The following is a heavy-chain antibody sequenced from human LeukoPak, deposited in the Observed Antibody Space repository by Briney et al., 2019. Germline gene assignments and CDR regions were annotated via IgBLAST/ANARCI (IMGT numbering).Heavy chain of an antibody. CDR1: GGSISSNSFY. Sequence: PSETLSLTCTVSGGSISSNSFYWGWIRQPPGKGLEWIGSIYYSGSTNYNPSLKSRVTISVDTSKNQFSLKLSSVTAADTAVYYCARRRGWGLRGITMIVVVSYYFDYWGQGTLVTVSS. CDR3: ARRRGWGLRGITMIVVVSYYFDY. J-gene: IGHJ4*02. CDR2: IYYSGST. D-gene: IGHD3-22*01. V-gene: IGHV4-39*07.